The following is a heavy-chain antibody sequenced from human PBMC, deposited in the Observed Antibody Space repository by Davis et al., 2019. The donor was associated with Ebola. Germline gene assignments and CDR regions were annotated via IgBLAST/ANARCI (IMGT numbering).Heavy chain of an antibody. CDR1: GFTFSSHS. D-gene: IGHD3-16*01. CDR3: AKDKGFWVPPDWFGP. J-gene: IGHJ5*02. CDR2: ISGSGKTT. V-gene: IGHV3-23*01. Sequence: GGSLRLSCEGPGFTFSSHSMNWARQAPGKGLEWVACISGSGKTTYYADSVEGRFNISRDNSKNTLSLQMKSVRGEDSAVYYCAKDKGFWVPPDWFGPWGQGVQVTVSS.